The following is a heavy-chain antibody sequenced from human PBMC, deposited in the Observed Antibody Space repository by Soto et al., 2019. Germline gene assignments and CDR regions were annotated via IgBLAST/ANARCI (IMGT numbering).Heavy chain of an antibody. Sequence: SETLSLTCTVSGGSISSYYWSWIRQPPGKGLEWIGYIYYSGSTSYNPSLKSRVTISVDTSKNQFSLKLSSVTAADTAVYYCAAEKIAYYYDSSGLKGHLRMDVWGQGTTVTVSS. CDR2: IYYSGST. CDR1: GGSISSYY. V-gene: IGHV4-59*08. J-gene: IGHJ6*02. D-gene: IGHD3-22*01. CDR3: AAEKIAYYYDSSGLKGHLRMDV.